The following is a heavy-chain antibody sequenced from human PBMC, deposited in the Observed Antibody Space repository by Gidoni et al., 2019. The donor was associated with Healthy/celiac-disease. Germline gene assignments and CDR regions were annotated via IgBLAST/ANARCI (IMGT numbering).Heavy chain of an antibody. D-gene: IGHD6-13*01. CDR3: ARLGQQLVGDYYYYYGMDV. CDR1: GGSIRSSSYY. J-gene: IGHJ6*02. V-gene: IGHV4-39*01. Sequence: QLQLQESGPGLVKPSETLSLTCTVAGGSIRSSSYYRGWIRQPPGKGLEWIGSIYYSGITYYNPSLKSRVTISVDTSKNQFSLKLSSVTAADTAVYYCARLGQQLVGDYYYYYGMDVWGQGTTVTVSS. CDR2: IYYSGIT.